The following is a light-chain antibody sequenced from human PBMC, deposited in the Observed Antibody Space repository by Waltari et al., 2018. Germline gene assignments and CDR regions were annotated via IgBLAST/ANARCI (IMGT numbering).Light chain of an antibody. CDR2: DVN. J-gene: IGLJ3*02. V-gene: IGLV2-14*03. Sequence: HSALAQPASVSGSPGQSITIYCTGTSSDVGGYNYVSWYHQHPGKAPRLMIYDVNNRPSGVSNRFSGSKSGNTASLTISGLQAEDEADYYCSSFTSTNSWVFGGGTKLTVL. CDR3: SSFTSTNSWV. CDR1: SSDVGGYNY.